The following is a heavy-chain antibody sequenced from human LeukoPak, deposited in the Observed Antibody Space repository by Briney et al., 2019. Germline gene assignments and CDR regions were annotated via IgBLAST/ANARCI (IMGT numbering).Heavy chain of an antibody. CDR2: INHSGST. V-gene: IGHV4-34*01. J-gene: IGHJ4*02. Sequence: SETLSLTCAVYGGSFSGYYWSWIRQPPGKGLEWIGEINHSGSTNYNPSLKSRVTISVDTSKNQFSLKLSSVTAADTAVYYCARERSSGYYPRSIDFDYWGQGTLVTVSS. CDR3: ARERSSGYYPRSIDFDY. CDR1: GGSFSGYY. D-gene: IGHD3-22*01.